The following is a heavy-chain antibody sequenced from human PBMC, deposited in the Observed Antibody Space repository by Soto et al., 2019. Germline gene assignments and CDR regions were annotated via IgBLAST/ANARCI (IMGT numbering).Heavy chain of an antibody. D-gene: IGHD3-10*01. CDR2: ISSSSSYI. V-gene: IGHV3-21*01. CDR1: GFTFSSYS. J-gene: IGHJ6*03. CDR3: ARGFGSGSYGNDPGYYYMDV. Sequence: GGSLRLSCAASGFTFSSYSMNWVRQAPGKGLEWVSSISSSSSYIYYADSVKGRFTISRDNAKNSLYLQMNSLRAEDTAVYYCARGFGSGSYGNDPGYYYMDVWGKGTTVTVSS.